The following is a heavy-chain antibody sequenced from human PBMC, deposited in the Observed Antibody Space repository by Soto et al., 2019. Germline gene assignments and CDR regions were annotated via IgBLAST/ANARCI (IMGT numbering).Heavy chain of an antibody. CDR3: AHLTTGGFYFDY. CDR2: IYWDDDK. CDR1: GFSLRTSGVG. D-gene: IGHD4-17*01. V-gene: IGHV2-5*02. Sequence: QITLKESGPTLVKPTQTLTLTCTFSGFSLRTSGVGVGWIRQPPGKALEWLALIYWDDDKRYSPSLKSRLTITKDTSKSPVVITMNNMDTVATATYYCAHLTTGGFYFDYWGQGTLVTVSS. J-gene: IGHJ4*02.